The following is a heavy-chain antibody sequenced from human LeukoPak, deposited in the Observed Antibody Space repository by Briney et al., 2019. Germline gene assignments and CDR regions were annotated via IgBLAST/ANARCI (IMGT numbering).Heavy chain of an antibody. D-gene: IGHD5-24*01. V-gene: IGHV4-59*01. J-gene: IGHJ3*01. Sequence: PSETLSLTCTVSGGSISSYYWSWIRQPPGKGLEWIGYIYYSGSTNYNPSLKSRVTLSIDTSKNQLSFQLTSVTAADTAVYYCAREKSPERKTWLQLGAFDVWGQGTVVTVSS. CDR2: IYYSGST. CDR1: GGSISSYY. CDR3: AREKSPERKTWLQLGAFDV.